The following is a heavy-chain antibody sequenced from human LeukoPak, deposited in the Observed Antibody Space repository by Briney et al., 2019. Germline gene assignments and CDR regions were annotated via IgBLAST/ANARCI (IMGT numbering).Heavy chain of an antibody. V-gene: IGHV3-21*01. D-gene: IGHD3-10*01. CDR3: ARVVGWFGELLYYYMDV. J-gene: IGHJ6*03. Sequence: TGGSLRLSCAASGFTFSSYSMNWVRQAPGKGLEWVSSISSSSSYIYYADSVKGRFTISRDNAKNSLYLQMNSLRAEDTAVYYCARVVGWFGELLYYYMDVWGKGTTVTVSS. CDR2: ISSSSSYI. CDR1: GFTFSSYS.